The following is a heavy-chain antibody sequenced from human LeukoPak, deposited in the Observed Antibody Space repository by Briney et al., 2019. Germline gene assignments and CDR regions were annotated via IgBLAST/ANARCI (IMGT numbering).Heavy chain of an antibody. CDR2: INPNSGGT. CDR1: GYTFTGYY. Sequence: VASVKVSCTASGYTFTGYYMHWVRQAPGQGLEWMGRINPNSGGTNYAQKFQGRVTMTRDTSISTAYMELSRLRSDDTAVYYCARELVRSYYGMDVWGQGTTVTVSS. D-gene: IGHD6-6*01. CDR3: ARELVRSYYGMDV. V-gene: IGHV1-2*06. J-gene: IGHJ6*02.